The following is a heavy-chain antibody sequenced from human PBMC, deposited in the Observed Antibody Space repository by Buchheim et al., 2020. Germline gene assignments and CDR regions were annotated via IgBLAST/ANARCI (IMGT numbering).Heavy chain of an antibody. CDR3: ARVRVPGYSYGYGHDF. D-gene: IGHD5-18*01. V-gene: IGHV1-3*01. CDR1: GYTFSTHV. Sequence: QVQLVQSGAELKKPGAPVKISCKASGYTFSTHVLHWVRQAPGQRLEWMGWIKPDTANTNFSPKFQGRVTITTAPSASTATMGLSSLKSEDTSVYYCARVRVPGYSYGYGHDFWGQGTL. J-gene: IGHJ4*02. CDR2: IKPDTANT.